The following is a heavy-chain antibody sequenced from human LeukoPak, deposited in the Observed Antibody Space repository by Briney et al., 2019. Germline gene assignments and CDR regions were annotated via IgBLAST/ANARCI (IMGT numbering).Heavy chain of an antibody. D-gene: IGHD7-27*01. CDR2: ISHSGDT. J-gene: IGHJ6*03. Sequence: SETLSLTCAVYGGSFSGYFWSWIRQSPGKGLEWIGEISHSGDTNYNPSLKSRVTISVDTSENQFSLKLSSVTAADTAVYYCASLGPYYYYYMDVWGKGTTVTVSS. CDR3: ASLGPYYYYYMDV. V-gene: IGHV4-34*01. CDR1: GGSFSGYF.